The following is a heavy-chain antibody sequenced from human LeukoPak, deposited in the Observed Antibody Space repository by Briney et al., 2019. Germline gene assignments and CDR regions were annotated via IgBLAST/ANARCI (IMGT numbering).Heavy chain of an antibody. Sequence: AGGSLRLSCAASGFTFSSHAIHWVRQAPGKGLEWVANIKQDGSEKYYVDSVKGRFTISRDNAKNSLYLQMNTLRPEDTAVYYCARERQNKDFWSGGDYWGQGTLVTVSS. J-gene: IGHJ4*02. D-gene: IGHD3-3*01. CDR1: GFTFSSHA. CDR3: ARERQNKDFWSGGDY. V-gene: IGHV3-7*01. CDR2: IKQDGSEK.